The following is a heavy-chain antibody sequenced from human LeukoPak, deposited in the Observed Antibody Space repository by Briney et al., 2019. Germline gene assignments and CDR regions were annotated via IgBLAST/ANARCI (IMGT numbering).Heavy chain of an antibody. CDR2: IRGKAYGGTT. CDR1: GFTFCDYA. D-gene: IGHD6-19*01. J-gene: IGHJ4*02. V-gene: IGHV3-49*04. CDR3: TRERLAVAGTSTY. Sequence: GGSLRLSCTASGFTFCDYAMSWVRQAPGQGLEGVGFIRGKAYGGTTEYAASVRGRFTISRDDSKSIAYLQMNSLKTEDTAVYYCTRERLAVAGTSTYWGQGTLVTVSS.